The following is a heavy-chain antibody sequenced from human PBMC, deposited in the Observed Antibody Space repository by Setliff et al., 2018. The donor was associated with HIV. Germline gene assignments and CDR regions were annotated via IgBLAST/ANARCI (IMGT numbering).Heavy chain of an antibody. V-gene: IGHV1-24*01. Sequence: ASVKVSCKVSGYSLSELSIHWVRQAPGGGLEWIGGFDLVDGETVYAQKFQGRVTVTEDTSTNTAYMELSRLRSEDTAVYYCANYYYYYLDVWGKGTTVTVAS. CDR2: FDLVDGET. J-gene: IGHJ6*03. CDR1: GYSLSELS. CDR3: ANYYYYYLDV.